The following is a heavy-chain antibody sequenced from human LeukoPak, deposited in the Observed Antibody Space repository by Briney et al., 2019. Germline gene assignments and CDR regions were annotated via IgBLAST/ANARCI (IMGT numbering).Heavy chain of an antibody. CDR2: ISNNGRNK. CDR3: ARPYGDYYFDY. V-gene: IGHV3-30*04. CDR1: GFTFSSYA. J-gene: IGHJ4*02. D-gene: IGHD4-17*01. Sequence: GGSLRLSCAASGFTFSSYAIHWVRQAPGKGLEWVAFISNNGRNKDYADSVKGRFTISRDNSKNTVYLQMNSLRAEDSAIYYCARPYGDYYFDYWGQGTLVTVSS.